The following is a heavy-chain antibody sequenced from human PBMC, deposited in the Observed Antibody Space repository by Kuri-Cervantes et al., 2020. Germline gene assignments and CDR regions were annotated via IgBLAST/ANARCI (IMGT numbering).Heavy chain of an antibody. CDR3: ARGQGKRSSSSWASMGY. CDR1: GFSFDDYA. Sequence: ESLKISCAASGFSFDDYAMHWIRQPPGKGLEWIGEINHSGSTNYNPSLKSRVTISVDTSKNQFSLKLSSVTAADTAVYYCARGQGKRSSSSWASMGYWGQGTLVTVSS. J-gene: IGHJ4*02. V-gene: IGHV4-34*01. CDR2: INHSGST. D-gene: IGHD6-13*01.